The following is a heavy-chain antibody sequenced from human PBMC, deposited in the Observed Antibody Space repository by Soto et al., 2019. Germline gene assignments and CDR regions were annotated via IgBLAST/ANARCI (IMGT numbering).Heavy chain of an antibody. CDR1: GGSFSGYY. D-gene: IGHD3-10*01. V-gene: IGHV4-34*01. CDR2: INHSGST. J-gene: IGHJ4*02. Sequence: EQLQQWGAGLLKPSETLSLTCAVYGGSFSGYYWSWIRQPPGKGLEWIGEINHSGSTNYNPSLKSRVTISVDTSKNQFSLKLSSVTAADTAVYYCARGRIRITMVRGAAFDYWGQGTLVTVSS. CDR3: ARGRIRITMVRGAAFDY.